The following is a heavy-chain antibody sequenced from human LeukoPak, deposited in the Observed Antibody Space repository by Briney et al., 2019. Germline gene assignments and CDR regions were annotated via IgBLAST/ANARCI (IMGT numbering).Heavy chain of an antibody. D-gene: IGHD3-16*02. V-gene: IGHV4-34*01. CDR1: GGSISSGGYY. CDR2: INHSGST. Sequence: PSETLSLTCAVSGGSISSGGYYWSWIRQPPGKGLEWIGEINHSGSTNYNPSLKSRVTISVDTSKNQFSLKLSSVTAADTAVYYCARAPFYDYVWGSYRSSWFDPWGQGTLVTVSS. J-gene: IGHJ5*02. CDR3: ARAPFYDYVWGSYRSSWFDP.